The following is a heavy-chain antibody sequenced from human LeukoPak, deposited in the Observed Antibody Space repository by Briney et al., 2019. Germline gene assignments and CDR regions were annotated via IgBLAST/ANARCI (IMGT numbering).Heavy chain of an antibody. CDR1: GFTFSTYN. V-gene: IGHV3-74*01. CDR3: ARGRPHGNDY. J-gene: IGHJ4*02. CDR2: IASDGSST. D-gene: IGHD4-23*01. Sequence: GGSLRLSCAASGFTFSTYNMNWVRQAPGKGLVWVSRIASDGSSTTYADSVKGRFSISRDNAKNTLYLQMNSLRVEDTAVYYCARGRPHGNDYWGQGTLVTVSS.